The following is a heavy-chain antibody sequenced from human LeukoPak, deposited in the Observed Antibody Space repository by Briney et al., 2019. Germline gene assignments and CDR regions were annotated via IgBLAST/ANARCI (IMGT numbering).Heavy chain of an antibody. Sequence: GGSLRLSCAASGFTFSSYSMNWVRQAPGKGLEWVSSISSSSNYIYYADSVKGRFTISRDKAKNSLYLQMNSLRAEDTAIYYCAREGMVATFDYWGQGTLVTVSS. D-gene: IGHD5-12*01. CDR3: AREGMVATFDY. V-gene: IGHV3-21*01. CDR2: ISSSSNYI. CDR1: GFTFSSYS. J-gene: IGHJ4*02.